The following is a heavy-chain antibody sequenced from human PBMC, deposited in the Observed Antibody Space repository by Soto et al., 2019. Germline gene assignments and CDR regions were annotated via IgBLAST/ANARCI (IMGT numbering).Heavy chain of an antibody. J-gene: IGHJ5*02. CDR1: GGSFSGYY. CDR2: INHSGST. Sequence: QVQLQQWCAGLLKPSETLSLTCAVYGGSFSGYYWSWIRQPPGKGLEWIGEINHSGSTNYNPSLKSRVTISVDTSKNQFSLKLSSVTAADTAVYYCARGKNILTGYVDWFDPWGQGTLVTVSS. D-gene: IGHD3-9*01. CDR3: ARGKNILTGYVDWFDP. V-gene: IGHV4-34*01.